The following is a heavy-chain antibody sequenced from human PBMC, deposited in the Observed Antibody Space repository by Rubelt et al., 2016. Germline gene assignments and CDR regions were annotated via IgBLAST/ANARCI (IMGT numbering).Heavy chain of an antibody. D-gene: IGHD6-13*01. CDR3: ARGCSLGYSYYYYYMDV. J-gene: IGHJ6*03. V-gene: IGHV4-59*01. CDR2: IYYSGST. CDR1: GGSISSYY. Sequence: QVQLQESGPGLVKPSETLSLTCTVSGGSISSYYWSWIRQPPGKGLEWIGYIYYSGSTNYNPSLKSRVTISVDTSKNQFSLKQSAVTAADTAVYYCARGCSLGYSYYYYYMDVWGKGTTVTVSS.